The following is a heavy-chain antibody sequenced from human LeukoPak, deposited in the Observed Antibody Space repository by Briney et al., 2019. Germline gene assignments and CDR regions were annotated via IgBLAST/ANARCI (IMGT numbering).Heavy chain of an antibody. CDR1: GYTFTSYD. J-gene: IGHJ4*02. CDR3: ARVGPCGGDCYSNIDY. D-gene: IGHD2-21*02. V-gene: IGHV1-8*01. CDR2: MNPNSGNT. Sequence: ASVKVSCKASGYTFTSYDINWVRQATGQGLEWMGWMNPNSGNTGYAQKFQGRVTMTRNNSISTAYMELSSLRSEDRAVYYCARVGPCGGDCYSNIDYWGQGTLVPVSS.